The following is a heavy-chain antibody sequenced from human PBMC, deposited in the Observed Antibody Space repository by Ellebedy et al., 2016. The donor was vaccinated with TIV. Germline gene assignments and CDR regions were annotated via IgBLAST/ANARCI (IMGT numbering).Heavy chain of an antibody. Sequence: SETLSLTXTVSGGSMNSAGYFWSWTRQHPGKGLEWIGYIYSDGSAYYNPSLESRLTILVDTSKNEFSLKLSSVTAADTAVYYCATNSGSGSYRRNWFHPWGQGTLVTVSS. V-gene: IGHV4-31*03. CDR3: ATNSGSGSYRRNWFHP. J-gene: IGHJ5*01. CDR1: GGSMNSAGYF. CDR2: IYSDGSA. D-gene: IGHD3-10*01.